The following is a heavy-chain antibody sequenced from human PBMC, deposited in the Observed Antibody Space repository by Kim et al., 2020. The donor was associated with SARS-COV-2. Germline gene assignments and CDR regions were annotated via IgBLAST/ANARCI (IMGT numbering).Heavy chain of an antibody. J-gene: IGHJ6*02. D-gene: IGHD5-12*01. CDR3: ARDREMATIIYYYYGMDV. CDR2: INPNSGGT. CDR1: GYTFTGYY. V-gene: IGHV1-2*06. Sequence: ASVKVSCKASGYTFTGYYMHWVRQAPGQGLEWMGRINPNSGGTNYVQKFQGRVIMTRDTSISTAYMELSRLRSDDTAVYYCARDREMATIIYYYYGMDVWGQGTTVTVSS.